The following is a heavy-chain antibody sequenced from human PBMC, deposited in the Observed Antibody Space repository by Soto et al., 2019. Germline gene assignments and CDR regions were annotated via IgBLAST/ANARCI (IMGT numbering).Heavy chain of an antibody. D-gene: IGHD3-16*01. CDR1: GFTVSTKY. J-gene: IGHJ4*02. CDR3: ARDPWAADY. CDR2: IYSGGST. Sequence: EVQLVESGGGLVQPGGSLRLSCAASGFTVSTKYMSWVRQAPGKGLEWASVIYSGGSTFYADSVRGRFTISRDNSKNTVNLQMNSLRAEDTAVYYRARDPWAADYWGQGTLVTVSS. V-gene: IGHV3-66*01.